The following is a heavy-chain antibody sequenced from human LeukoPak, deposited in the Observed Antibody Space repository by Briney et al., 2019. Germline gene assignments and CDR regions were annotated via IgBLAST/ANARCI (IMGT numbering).Heavy chain of an antibody. V-gene: IGHV1-18*01. CDR1: GYTLTELS. J-gene: IGHJ4*02. D-gene: IGHD6-19*01. CDR2: ISAYSGST. CDR3: ARDPRDTVSGRR. Sequence: WASVKVSCKVSGYTLTELSMHWVRRAPGKGLEWMGWISAYSGSTNYAQKLQGRVTMTTDTSTSTAYMELRSLRSDDTAVYYCARDPRDTVSGRRWGQGTLVTVSS.